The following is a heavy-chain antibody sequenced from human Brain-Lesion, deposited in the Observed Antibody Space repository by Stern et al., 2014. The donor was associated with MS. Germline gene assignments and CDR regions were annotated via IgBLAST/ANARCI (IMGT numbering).Heavy chain of an antibody. CDR1: GGSISSGGYY. D-gene: IGHD2-2*01. CDR2: IFNSGSP. Sequence: QLQLQESGPGLVKPSQTLSLSCTVSGGSISSGGYYWSWIRQPAGKGLEWIGRIFNSGSPSYNPSLKSRVPISIDTSKNQFSLRLNPMTAADTAVYYCARGRVVPGFQYYATDVWGQGTTVIVSS. V-gene: IGHV4-61*02. CDR3: ARGRVVPGFQYYATDV. J-gene: IGHJ6*02.